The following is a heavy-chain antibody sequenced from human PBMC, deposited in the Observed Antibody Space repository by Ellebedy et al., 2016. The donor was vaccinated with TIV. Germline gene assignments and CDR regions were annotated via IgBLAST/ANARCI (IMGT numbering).Heavy chain of an antibody. CDR3: ARHDSSGYDAFDI. J-gene: IGHJ3*02. Sequence: ASVKVSCKASGYTFTSYYMHWVRQAPGQGLEWMGIINPSGGSTSYAQKFQGRVTMTRDTSTSTVYMEPSSLRSEDTAVYYCARHDSSGYDAFDIWGQGTMVTVSS. D-gene: IGHD3-22*01. V-gene: IGHV1-46*03. CDR1: GYTFTSYY. CDR2: INPSGGST.